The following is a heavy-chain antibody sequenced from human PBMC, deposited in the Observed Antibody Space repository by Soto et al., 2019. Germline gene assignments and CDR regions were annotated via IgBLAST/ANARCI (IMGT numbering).Heavy chain of an antibody. CDR2: IKSDGSST. D-gene: IGHD3-22*01. Sequence: EVHLVESGGGLVQPGGSLRLSCAASGFTFSSYWMHWVRQVPGKGLVWVSRIKSDGSSTKYADSVEGRFTISRDNAKNAMYLQMNSLRSENTAVYFCASSTCSGYVYDHWGQGTLVTVSS. V-gene: IGHV3-74*01. J-gene: IGHJ5*02. CDR3: ASSTCSGYVYDH. CDR1: GFTFSSYW.